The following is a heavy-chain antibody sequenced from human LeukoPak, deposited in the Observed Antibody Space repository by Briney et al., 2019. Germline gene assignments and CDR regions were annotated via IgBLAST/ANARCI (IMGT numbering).Heavy chain of an antibody. CDR3: ARWYYYDSSGYIPYDY. D-gene: IGHD3-22*01. V-gene: IGHV1-46*01. Sequence: GASVKVSCKASGYTFTSYYMHWVRQAPGQGLEWMGIINPSGGSTSYAQKFQGRVTMTRDTSTSTVYMELSSLRSEDTAVYYCARWYYYDSSGYIPYDYWGQGTLVTVSS. J-gene: IGHJ4*02. CDR2: INPSGGST. CDR1: GYTFTSYY.